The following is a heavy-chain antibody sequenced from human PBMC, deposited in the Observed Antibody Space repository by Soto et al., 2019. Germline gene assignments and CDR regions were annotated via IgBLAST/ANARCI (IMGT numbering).Heavy chain of an antibody. J-gene: IGHJ4*02. CDR1: GFTFSNYR. CDR2: ISYDGSSD. CDR3: TKKMYSCCSDSKYINY. V-gene: IGHV3-30*18. Sequence: QVQLVESGGGLVQPGRSLRLSCAASGFTFSNYRMHWVRQAPGKGLEWVAVISYDGSSDYYADSVKGRFNISRNNSKNTLYLKMNRLRAEDTAVYYFTKKMYSCCSDSKYINYWGQGTKVTVSP. D-gene: IGHD2-15*01.